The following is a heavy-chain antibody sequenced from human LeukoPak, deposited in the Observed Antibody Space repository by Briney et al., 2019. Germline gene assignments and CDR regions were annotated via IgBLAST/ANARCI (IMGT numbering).Heavy chain of an antibody. CDR1: GFTFSSYA. D-gene: IGHD6-13*01. Sequence: PGGSLRVSCAASGFTFSSYAMHWVRQAPGKGLEWVAVISYDGSNKYYADSVKGRFTISRDNSKNTLYLQMNSLRAEDTAVYYCARCFSSSWSNFDYWGQGTLVTVSS. CDR3: ARCFSSSWSNFDY. J-gene: IGHJ4*02. CDR2: ISYDGSNK. V-gene: IGHV3-30-3*01.